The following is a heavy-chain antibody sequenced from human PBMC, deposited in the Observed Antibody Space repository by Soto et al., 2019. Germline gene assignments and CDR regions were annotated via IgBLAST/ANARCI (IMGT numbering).Heavy chain of an antibody. CDR1: GYRFSTYW. V-gene: IGHV5-51*01. D-gene: IGHD2-15*01. Sequence: PGESLKISCKGSGYRFSTYWIGWVRQMPGKGLEWMGIIYPRDSDSRYSPSFQGQVTISVDKSISTAHLQWSSLKASDSAMYYCARIRDCSGGSCSLEPFDFWGQGNMVTV. J-gene: IGHJ4*02. CDR3: ARIRDCSGGSCSLEPFDF. CDR2: IYPRDSDS.